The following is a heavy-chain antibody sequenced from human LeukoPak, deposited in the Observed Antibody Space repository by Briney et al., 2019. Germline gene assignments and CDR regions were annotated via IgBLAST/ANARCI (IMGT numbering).Heavy chain of an antibody. J-gene: IGHJ4*02. V-gene: IGHV3-30-3*01. D-gene: IGHD3-10*01. CDR3: AKDGVGPSFDY. Sequence: PGGSLRLSCVASGFTFSSDAMHWVRQTPGKGLEWVAVISYDGNEKYQVDSVKGRFTISRDNSKNTLYLQMNSLRAEDTAVYYCAKDGVGPSFDYWGQGTLVTVSS. CDR1: GFTFSSDA. CDR2: ISYDGNEK.